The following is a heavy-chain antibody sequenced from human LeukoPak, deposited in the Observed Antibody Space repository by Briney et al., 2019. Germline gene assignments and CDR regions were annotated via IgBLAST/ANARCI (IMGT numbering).Heavy chain of an antibody. V-gene: IGHV3-30*02. Sequence: GGSLRLSCAASGFTFSSYEMNWVRQAPGKGLEWVAFIRYDGSNKYYADSVKGRFTISRDNSKNTLYLQMNSLRAGDTAVYYCARDRGRYYMDVWGKGTTVTISS. CDR2: IRYDGSNK. CDR3: ARDRGRYYMDV. D-gene: IGHD6-25*01. CDR1: GFTFSSYE. J-gene: IGHJ6*03.